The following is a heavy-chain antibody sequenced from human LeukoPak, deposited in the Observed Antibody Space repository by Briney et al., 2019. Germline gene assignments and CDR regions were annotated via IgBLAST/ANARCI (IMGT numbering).Heavy chain of an antibody. CDR3: VKFRGATDHYYYYMDV. CDR2: ISGSGGYI. Sequence: GGSLRLSCAASGFTFRTYAMTWVRQAPGKGLEWVSGISGSGGYIYSADSLKGRFTISRDNSKNTVYLQMNSLRAEDTAVYYCVKFRGATDHYYYYMDVWGKGTTVIVSS. D-gene: IGHD1-26*01. J-gene: IGHJ6*03. CDR1: GFTFRTYA. V-gene: IGHV3-23*01.